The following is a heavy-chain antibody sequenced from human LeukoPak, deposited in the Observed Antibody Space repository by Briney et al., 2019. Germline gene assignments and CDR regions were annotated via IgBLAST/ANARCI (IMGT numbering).Heavy chain of an antibody. V-gene: IGHV4-39*07. CDR1: GGSISSSSYY. J-gene: IGHJ3*02. CDR3: ARTYSGSYARIGAFDI. Sequence: SETLSLTCTVSGGSISSSSYYWGWIRQPPGKGLEWIRSIYYSGSTNYNPSLKSRVTISVDTSKNQFSLKLSSVTAADTAVYYCARTYSGSYARIGAFDIWGQGTMVTVSS. D-gene: IGHD1-26*01. CDR2: IYYSGST.